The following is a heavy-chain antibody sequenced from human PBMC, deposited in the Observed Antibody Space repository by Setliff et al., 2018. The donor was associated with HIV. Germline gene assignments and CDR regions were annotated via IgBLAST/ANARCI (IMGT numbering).Heavy chain of an antibody. Sequence: PGESLKISCKGSGYSFNNYWIGWVRQRSGKGLEWMGIIYPGDSDTTYSPSFQGQVNISADKSISTAYLQWSSLKASDTAMYYCARFVHSSGWYSSSYYYYMDVWGKGTTVTVSS. D-gene: IGHD3-22*01. CDR1: GYSFNNYW. CDR3: ARFVHSSGWYSSSYYYYMDV. V-gene: IGHV5-51*01. CDR2: IYPGDSDT. J-gene: IGHJ6*03.